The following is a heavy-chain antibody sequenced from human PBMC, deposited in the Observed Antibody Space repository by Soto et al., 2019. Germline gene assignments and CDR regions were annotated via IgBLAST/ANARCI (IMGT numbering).Heavy chain of an antibody. V-gene: IGHV4-59*01. CDR2: VSSSGST. D-gene: IGHD3-22*01. CDR1: GGSISGDH. Sequence: YLQESGPGLVKPSETLSLTCTVSGGSISGDHWNWIRQPPGKGLEWIAYVSSSGSTKYNPSLTSRVTMSIDTTKHQFSLGLSSATAADTGVYCCARGFYASRGYSESVDIWGQGTKVTVSS. CDR3: ARGFYASRGYSESVDI. J-gene: IGHJ3*02.